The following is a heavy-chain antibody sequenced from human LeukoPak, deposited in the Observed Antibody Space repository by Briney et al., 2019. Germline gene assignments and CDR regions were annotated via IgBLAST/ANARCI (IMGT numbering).Heavy chain of an antibody. Sequence: GGSLRLSCAASGFTSSSYAMHWVRQAPGKGLEYVSAISSNGGSTYYANSVKGRFTISRDNSKNTLYLQMGSLRAEDMAVYYCARGGYYDFWSGYPLDYWGQGTLVTVSS. D-gene: IGHD3-3*01. J-gene: IGHJ4*02. V-gene: IGHV3-64*01. CDR2: ISSNGGST. CDR1: GFTSSSYA. CDR3: ARGGYYDFWSGYPLDY.